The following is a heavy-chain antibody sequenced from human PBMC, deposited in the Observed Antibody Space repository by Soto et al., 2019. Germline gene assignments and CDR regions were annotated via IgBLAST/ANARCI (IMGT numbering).Heavy chain of an antibody. V-gene: IGHV3-48*01. CDR3: AGPTYYYDSSGTPAY. CDR1: GFTFSTYS. CDR2: ISSSSSTI. J-gene: IGHJ4*02. D-gene: IGHD3-22*01. Sequence: GSLRLSCAASGFTFSTYSMNWVRQAPGKGLEWVSYISSSSSTIFYTDSVKGRFTVSRDNAKNSLYLQMNSLRAEDTAVYYCAGPTYYYDSSGTPAYWGQGTLVTVSS.